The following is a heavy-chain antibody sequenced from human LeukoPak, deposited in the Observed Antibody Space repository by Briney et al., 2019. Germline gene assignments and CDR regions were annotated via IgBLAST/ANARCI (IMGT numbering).Heavy chain of an antibody. J-gene: IGHJ6*02. CDR3: ARGRIAKIVVVHSFQYGMDV. CDR2: INDYSGNT. D-gene: IGHD3-22*01. Sequence: SETLSLTCTVSGGSISSSSYYWGWIRQPPGKGLEWIGEINDYSGNTNYNPSLNSRVSISLEKSKNQFSLELRSVTAADTAVYYCARGRIAKIVVVHSFQYGMDVWGQGTTVTVSS. V-gene: IGHV4-39*07. CDR1: GGSISSSSYY.